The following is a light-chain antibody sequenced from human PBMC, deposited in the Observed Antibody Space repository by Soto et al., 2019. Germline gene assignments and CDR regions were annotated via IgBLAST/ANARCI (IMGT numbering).Light chain of an antibody. J-gene: IGLJ3*02. CDR3: QVWDSSSDHPV. CDR1: NIGIKT. Sequence: SSELTQPPSVSVAPGKTAMITCGGNNIGIKTVHWYQHKPGQAPVLVIYYDDDRPSGIPERFSGSNSGHTASLTISGVEAGDEADYYCQVWDSSSDHPVFGGGTKLTVL. V-gene: IGLV3-21*04. CDR2: YDD.